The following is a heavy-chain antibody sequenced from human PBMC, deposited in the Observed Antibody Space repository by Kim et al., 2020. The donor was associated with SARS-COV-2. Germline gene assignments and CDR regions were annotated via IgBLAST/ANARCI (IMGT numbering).Heavy chain of an antibody. CDR1: GYTFTTYG. J-gene: IGHJ5*02. Sequence: ASVKVSCKASGYTFTTYGINWVRQAPGQGLEWMGWISAYNGNTNYAQKLQGRVTMTTDTSTSTAYMELRSLRYDDTAVYYCARERVNYGSGSYDAWGQGTLVTVSS. D-gene: IGHD3-10*01. V-gene: IGHV1-18*04. CDR3: ARERVNYGSGSYDA. CDR2: ISAYNGNT.